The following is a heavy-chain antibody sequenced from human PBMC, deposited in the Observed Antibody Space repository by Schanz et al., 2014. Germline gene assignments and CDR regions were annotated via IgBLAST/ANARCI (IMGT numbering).Heavy chain of an antibody. CDR3: AKGSRSGSKVMDV. V-gene: IGHV3-7*05. CDR1: GFTFSNYW. CDR2: IKQDESEK. Sequence: EVQLVESGGGLVQPGGSLRLSCVASGFTFSNYWMTWVRQAPGKGLEWVANIKQDESEKYYVDSVKGRFTISRDNAKNSLYLQMNSLRPEDTALYYCAKGSRSGSKVMDVWGKGTTVTVSS. J-gene: IGHJ6*03. D-gene: IGHD3-10*01.